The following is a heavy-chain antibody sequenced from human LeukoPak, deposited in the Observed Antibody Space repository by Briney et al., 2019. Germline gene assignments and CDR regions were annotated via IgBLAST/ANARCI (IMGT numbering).Heavy chain of an antibody. D-gene: IGHD3-10*01. CDR1: GGSISSYY. J-gene: IGHJ6*03. Sequence: PSESLSLTCTVSGGSISSYYWSWIRQPPGKGLEWIGYIYYSGSTNYNPPLKSRVTISVDTSKNQFSLKLSSVTAADTAVYYCARAHITMVRGNRGDYYYYMDVWGKGTTVTISS. CDR2: IYYSGST. CDR3: ARAHITMVRGNRGDYYYYMDV. V-gene: IGHV4-59*01.